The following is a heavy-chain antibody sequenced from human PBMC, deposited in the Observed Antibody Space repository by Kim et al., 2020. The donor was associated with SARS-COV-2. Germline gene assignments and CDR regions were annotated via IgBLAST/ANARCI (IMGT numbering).Heavy chain of an antibody. Sequence: GRFTISRDNSKNTRYLQMNRLRAEDTAVYYCARERVIAVAGRGYYYYGMDVWGQGTTVTVSS. CDR3: ARERVIAVAGRGYYYYGMDV. V-gene: IGHV3-66*01. J-gene: IGHJ6*02. D-gene: IGHD6-19*01.